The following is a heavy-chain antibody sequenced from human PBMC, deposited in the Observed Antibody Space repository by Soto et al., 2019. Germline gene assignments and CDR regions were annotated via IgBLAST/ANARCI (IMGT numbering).Heavy chain of an antibody. CDR2: ISGSGGST. J-gene: IGHJ4*02. D-gene: IGHD2-2*02. CDR3: AKGVSSAPPDVVVVPAAIAY. Sequence: GGSLRLSCAASGFTFSSYAMSWVRQAPGKGLEWVSAISGSGGSTYYADSVKGRFTISRDNSKNTLYLQMNSLRAEDTAVYYCAKGVSSAPPDVVVVPAAIAYWGQGTLVTVSS. CDR1: GFTFSSYA. V-gene: IGHV3-23*01.